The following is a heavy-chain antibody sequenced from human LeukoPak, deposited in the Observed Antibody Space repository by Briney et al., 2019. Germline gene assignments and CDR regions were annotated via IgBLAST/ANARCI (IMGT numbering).Heavy chain of an antibody. V-gene: IGHV3-30*04. D-gene: IGHD5-18*01. J-gene: IGHJ6*02. CDR1: GFTFSSYA. Sequence: PGGSLRLSCAASGFTFSSYAMHWVRQAPGKGLEWVAVISYDGSNKYYADSVKGRFTISRDNSKDTLYLQMNSLRAEDTAVYYCARDRPLYSYGYYGMDVWGQGTTVTVSS. CDR2: ISYDGSNK. CDR3: ARDRPLYSYGYYGMDV.